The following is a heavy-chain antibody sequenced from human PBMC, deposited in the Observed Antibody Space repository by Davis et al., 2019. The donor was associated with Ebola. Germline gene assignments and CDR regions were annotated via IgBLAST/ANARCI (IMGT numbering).Heavy chain of an antibody. CDR2: IYSSGST. Sequence: MPSETLSLTCTLSAGSTNSYYWSWILQPAGKGLEWIGRIYSSGSTSYNPSLRSRVTMSVDTSRNEVSLRLSSVTAADAAIYYCARTLSYYVGYYFDYWGQGTPVTVSS. J-gene: IGHJ4*02. CDR3: ARTLSYYVGYYFDY. D-gene: IGHD1-26*01. V-gene: IGHV4-4*07. CDR1: AGSTNSYY.